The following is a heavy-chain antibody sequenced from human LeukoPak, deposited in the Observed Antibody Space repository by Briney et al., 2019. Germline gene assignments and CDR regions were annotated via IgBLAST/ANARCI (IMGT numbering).Heavy chain of an antibody. CDR2: IHYSGST. CDR3: ARYIREVGESHYFDY. J-gene: IGHJ4*02. D-gene: IGHD1-26*01. V-gene: IGHV4-59*01. Sequence: PSETLSLTCTVSGISITTYYWSWIRQPPGKGLEWIGLIHYSGSTTYNPSLKSRVTISIDTSKNQFSLHLSSVTAADTAVYYCARYIREVGESHYFDYWGQGILVTVTS. CDR1: GISITTYY.